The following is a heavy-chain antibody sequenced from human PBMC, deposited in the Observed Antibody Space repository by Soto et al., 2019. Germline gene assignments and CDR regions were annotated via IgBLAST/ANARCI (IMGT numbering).Heavy chain of an antibody. D-gene: IGHD6-13*01. J-gene: IGHJ4*02. V-gene: IGHV4-59*01. Sequence: SETLSLTCTVSGGSISSYYWSWIRQPPGKGLEWIGYIYYSGSTNYNPSLKSRVTISVDTSKNQFSLKLSSVTAADTAVYYCARVSRRWYDFDYWGQGTLVTVSS. CDR2: IYYSGST. CDR1: GGSISSYY. CDR3: ARVSRRWYDFDY.